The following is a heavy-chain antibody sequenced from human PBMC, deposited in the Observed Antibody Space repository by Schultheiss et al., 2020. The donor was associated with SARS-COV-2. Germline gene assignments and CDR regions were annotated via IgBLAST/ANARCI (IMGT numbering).Heavy chain of an antibody. CDR3: ARTQEMATSIDY. CDR2: INVDGRA. CDR1: GDSISSGNYY. V-gene: IGHV4-61*02. J-gene: IGHJ4*02. D-gene: IGHD5-24*01. Sequence: SETLSLTCTVSGDSISSGNYYWSWIRQPAGTGLEWIGRINVDGRANYSPSLKSRVTLSVDTSKKQFSLRLSSVTAADTAVYYCARTQEMATSIDYWGQGTLVTVSS.